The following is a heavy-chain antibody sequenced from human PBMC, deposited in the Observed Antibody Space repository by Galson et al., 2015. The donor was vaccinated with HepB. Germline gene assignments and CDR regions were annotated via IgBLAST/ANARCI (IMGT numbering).Heavy chain of an antibody. Sequence: SVKVSCKASGGIFSSYAISWVRQAPGQGLEWMGGIIPIFGTANYAQKFQGRVTITADESTSTAYMELSSLRSEDTAVYYCARGPAVAGSRWDWYFDLWGRGTLVTVSS. CDR2: IIPIFGTA. J-gene: IGHJ2*01. CDR1: GGIFSSYA. CDR3: ARGPAVAGSRWDWYFDL. D-gene: IGHD6-19*01. V-gene: IGHV1-69*13.